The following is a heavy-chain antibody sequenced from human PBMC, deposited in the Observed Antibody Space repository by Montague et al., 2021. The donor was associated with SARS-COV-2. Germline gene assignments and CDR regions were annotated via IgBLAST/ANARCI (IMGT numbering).Heavy chain of an antibody. CDR2: INSDGSST. J-gene: IGHJ4*02. CDR1: GFTFSSYW. D-gene: IGHD6-13*01. Sequence: SLRLSCAASGFTFSSYWMHWVRQAPGKGLVWVSRINSDGSSTIYADSVKGRFTISRDDAKNTLYLQMNSLRAEDTAVYYCARDLEGIAAAGTGGFDYWGQGTLVTVSS. CDR3: ARDLEGIAAAGTGGFDY. V-gene: IGHV3-74*01.